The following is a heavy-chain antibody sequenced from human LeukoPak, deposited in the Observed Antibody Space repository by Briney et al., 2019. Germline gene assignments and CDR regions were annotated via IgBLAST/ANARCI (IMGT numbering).Heavy chain of an antibody. CDR3: ARAGWIQLTPDAFDI. CDR1: GYTFTGYY. D-gene: IGHD5-18*01. CDR2: INPNRGGT. Sequence: ASVKVSCKASGYTFTGYYMHWVRQAPGQGLDWMGWINPNRGGTNYAQKFQGRVTMTRDTSISTAYMELSRLRSDDTAVYYCARAGWIQLTPDAFDIWGQGTMVTVSS. J-gene: IGHJ3*02. V-gene: IGHV1-2*02.